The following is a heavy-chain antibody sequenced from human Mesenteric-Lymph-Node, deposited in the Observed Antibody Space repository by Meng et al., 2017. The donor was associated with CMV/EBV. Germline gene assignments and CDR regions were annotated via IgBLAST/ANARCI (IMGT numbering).Heavy chain of an antibody. CDR2: ISWNSGSI. Sequence: SLKISCAASGFTFDDYAMHWVRQAPGKGLEWVSGISWNSGSIGYADSVKGRFTISRDNAKNSLYLQMNSLRAEDTALYYCAKDMRWELTLFDYWGQGTLVTVSS. D-gene: IGHD1-26*01. V-gene: IGHV3-9*01. CDR1: GFTFDDYA. J-gene: IGHJ4*02. CDR3: AKDMRWELTLFDY.